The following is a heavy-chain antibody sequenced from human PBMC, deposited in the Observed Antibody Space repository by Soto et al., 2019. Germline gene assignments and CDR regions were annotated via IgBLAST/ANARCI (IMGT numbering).Heavy chain of an antibody. V-gene: IGHV1-69*01. CDR2: IIPILGSA. J-gene: IGHJ3*02. CDR3: ACRERVDAFDN. Sequence: QVQLVQSGAEVKKPGSSVNVSCKASGGTLSNYGISWVRQTPGQGLEWMGGIIPILGSANYAQKFQDRVTITADESTSTTYMDLSSLRSGDAAVYYCACRERVDAFDNWGQGTMVTVSS. D-gene: IGHD1-26*01. CDR1: GGTLSNYG.